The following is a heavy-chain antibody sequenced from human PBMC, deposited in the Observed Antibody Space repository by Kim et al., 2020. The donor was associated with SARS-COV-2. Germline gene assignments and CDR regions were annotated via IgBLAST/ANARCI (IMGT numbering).Heavy chain of an antibody. CDR1: GGSISSGGYS. Sequence: SETLSLTCAVSGGSISSGGYSWSWIRQPPGKGLEWIGYIYHSGSTYYNPSVKSRVTISVDRSKNQFSLKLSSVTAADTAVYYCARGNYDFWSGYHDYGMDVWGQGTTVTVSS. V-gene: IGHV4-30-2*01. J-gene: IGHJ6*02. CDR3: ARGNYDFWSGYHDYGMDV. CDR2: IYHSGST. D-gene: IGHD3-3*01.